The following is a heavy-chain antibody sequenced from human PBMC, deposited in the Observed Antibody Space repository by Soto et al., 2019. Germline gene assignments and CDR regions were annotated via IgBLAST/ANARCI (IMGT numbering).Heavy chain of an antibody. CDR3: ATGVVWIGYFTVDS. V-gene: IGHV1-69*13. CDR2: FIPVYRTL. D-gene: IGHD3-3*01. CDR1: GGSFGNSA. J-gene: IGHJ4*02. Sequence: SVKVSCKASGGSFGNSAINWVRQTPGQGLEWLGGFIPVYRTLNYAQKFQGRVTITADESTGTAYMTLSSLASDDTAVYYCATGVVWIGYFTVDSWGQGTRVTAPQ.